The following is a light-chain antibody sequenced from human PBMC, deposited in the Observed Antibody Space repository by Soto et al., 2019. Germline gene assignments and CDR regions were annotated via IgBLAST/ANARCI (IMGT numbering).Light chain of an antibody. CDR1: SEHSTYA. CDR3: QTWDIGIHVV. Sequence: QLVLTQSPSASASLGASVRLTCTLSSEHSTYAIAWHQQQSEKGPRYLMKLNSDGSHSKGDGIPDRFSGSSSGAERYLTISSLQSEDEADYYCQTWDIGIHVVFGGGTKLTVL. V-gene: IGLV4-69*01. J-gene: IGLJ2*01. CDR2: LNSDGSH.